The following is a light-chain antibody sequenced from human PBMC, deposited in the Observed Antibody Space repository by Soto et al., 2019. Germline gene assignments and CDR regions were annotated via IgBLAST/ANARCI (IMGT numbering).Light chain of an antibody. CDR2: GAS. J-gene: IGKJ5*01. V-gene: IGKV3-15*01. CDR3: QQYNNWPPSII. CDR1: ESVSSN. Sequence: VMTQSSANLSVSPGERVTLSCRASESVSSNLAWYQQRPGQAPRLLIYGASTRATETPLRFRGSGSGTEFTLTISSLQSEDLAVYYCQQYNNWPPSIIFGPGTRLEI.